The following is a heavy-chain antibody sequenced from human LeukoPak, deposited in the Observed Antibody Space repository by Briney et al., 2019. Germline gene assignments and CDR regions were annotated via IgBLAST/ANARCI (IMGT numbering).Heavy chain of an antibody. CDR1: GGSISSRSYY. D-gene: IGHD3-10*01. V-gene: IGHV4-39*01. Sequence: SETLSLTCTVSGGSISSRSYYWGWIRQPPGKGLEWIGSIYYSGSTYYNPSLKSRVTISVDTSKNQFSLKLSSVTAADTAVYYCASPGVRGEWFSIDYWGQGTLVTVSS. CDR3: ASPGVRGEWFSIDY. CDR2: IYYSGST. J-gene: IGHJ4*02.